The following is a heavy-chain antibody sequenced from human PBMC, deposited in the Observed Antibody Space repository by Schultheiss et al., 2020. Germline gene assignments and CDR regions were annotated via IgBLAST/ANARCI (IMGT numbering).Heavy chain of an antibody. Sequence: ASVKVSCKASGGTFSSYAISWVRQAPGQGLEWMGWISAYNGNTNYAQKLQGRVTMTTDTSTSTAYMELRSLRSDDTAVYYCARDFADTAMVTRMDVWGQGTTVTVSS. J-gene: IGHJ6*02. CDR3: ARDFADTAMVTRMDV. CDR1: GGTFSSYA. CDR2: ISAYNGNT. V-gene: IGHV1-18*01. D-gene: IGHD5-18*01.